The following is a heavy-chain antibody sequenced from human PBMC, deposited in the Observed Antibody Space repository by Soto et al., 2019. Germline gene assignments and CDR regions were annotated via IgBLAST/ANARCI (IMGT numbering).Heavy chain of an antibody. CDR2: IYYSGST. Sequence: SETLSLTCTVSGGSISSYYWSWIRQPPGKGLEWIGYIYYSGSTNYNSSLKSRVTISVDTSKNQFSLKLSSVTAADTAVYYCARDNTEAARPPDYYYYYMDVWGKGTTVTVSS. CDR1: GGSISSYY. CDR3: ARDNTEAARPPDYYYYYMDV. V-gene: IGHV4-59*01. J-gene: IGHJ6*03. D-gene: IGHD6-6*01.